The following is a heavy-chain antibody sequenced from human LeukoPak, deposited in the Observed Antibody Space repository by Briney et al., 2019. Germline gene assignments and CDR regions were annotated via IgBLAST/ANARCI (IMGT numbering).Heavy chain of an antibody. CDR2: IYYSGST. Sequence: PSETLSLTCTVSGGSISIYYWSWIRQPPGKGLEWIGYIYYSGSTNYNPSLKSRVTISVDTSKNQFSLKLSSVTAAETAVYYCASLRRYCSGGSCYWNWFDPWGQGTLVTVSS. CDR3: ASLRRYCSGGSCYWNWFDP. J-gene: IGHJ5*02. V-gene: IGHV4-59*08. D-gene: IGHD2-15*01. CDR1: GGSISIYY.